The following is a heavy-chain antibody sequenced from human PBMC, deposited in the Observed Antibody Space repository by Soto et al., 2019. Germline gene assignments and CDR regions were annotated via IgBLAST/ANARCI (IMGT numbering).Heavy chain of an antibody. V-gene: IGHV3-7*01. Sequence: GGSLRLSCAASGFTFGTYWMSWVRQAPGKGLEWVANMKPDGSGKNYMDSVKGRFTISRDNAKNSLYLQMNSLRADDTAVYYCVSEFGRATVYWGQGTLVTVSS. CDR2: MKPDGSGK. D-gene: IGHD3-16*01. CDR1: GFTFGTYW. J-gene: IGHJ4*02. CDR3: VSEFGRATVY.